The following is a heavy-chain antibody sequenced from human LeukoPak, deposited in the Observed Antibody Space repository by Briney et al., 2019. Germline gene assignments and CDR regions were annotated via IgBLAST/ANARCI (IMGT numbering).Heavy chain of an antibody. CDR1: GYTFTGYY. V-gene: IGHV1-2*02. D-gene: IGHD3-10*01. CDR3: ARCRGPTGRGYDAFDI. CDR2: INPNSGGT. J-gene: IGHJ3*02. Sequence: ASVKVSCKASGYTFTGYYMHWVRQAPGQGLEWMGGINPNSGGTNYAQKFQGRVTMTRDTSISTAYMELSRLRSDDTAVYYCARCRGPTGRGYDAFDIWGQGTMVTVSS.